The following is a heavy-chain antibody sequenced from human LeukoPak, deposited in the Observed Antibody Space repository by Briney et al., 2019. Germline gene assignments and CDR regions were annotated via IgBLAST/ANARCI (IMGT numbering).Heavy chain of an antibody. D-gene: IGHD2-2*01. CDR2: INTNSGGT. CDR3: ASVVAPIYYYYYGMDV. V-gene: IGHV1-2*02. Sequence: ASVTVSCKASGYTFTGDYMHWVRQAPGQGLEWMGWINTNSGGTNYSQKFQGRVTMTRDTSISTVYMELSRLRSDDTAVYYCASVVAPIYYYYYGMDVWGQGTTVTVSS. CDR1: GYTFTGDY. J-gene: IGHJ6*02.